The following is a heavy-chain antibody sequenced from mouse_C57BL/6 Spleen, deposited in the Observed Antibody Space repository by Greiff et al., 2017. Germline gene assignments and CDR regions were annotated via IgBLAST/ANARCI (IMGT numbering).Heavy chain of an antibody. Sequence: VQLQQSGPELVKPGASVKIPCKASGYTFTDYNMDWVKQSHGKSLEWIGDINPNNGGTIYNQKFKGKATLTVDKSSSTAYMELRSLTSEDTAVYYCARRRHYNKEGWFAYWGQGTLVTVSA. CDR1: GYTFTDYN. V-gene: IGHV1-18*01. CDR2: INPNNGGT. CDR3: ARRRHYNKEGWFAY. D-gene: IGHD2-5*01. J-gene: IGHJ3*01.